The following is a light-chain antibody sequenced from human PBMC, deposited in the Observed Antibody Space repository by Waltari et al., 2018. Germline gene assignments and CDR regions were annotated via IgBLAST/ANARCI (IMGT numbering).Light chain of an antibody. Sequence: DIVMTQSPALLAVSLGESATINCKSSQTLLYSPNNKHYLAWYQQKQGQPPKLLFTWASTRQSGVPERFSGSGSGTDFTLTISSLQAEDVAVYYCQQYYGAPPNTFGQGTKLEIK. J-gene: IGKJ2*01. CDR3: QQYYGAPPNT. CDR2: WAS. CDR1: QTLLYSPNNKHY. V-gene: IGKV4-1*01.